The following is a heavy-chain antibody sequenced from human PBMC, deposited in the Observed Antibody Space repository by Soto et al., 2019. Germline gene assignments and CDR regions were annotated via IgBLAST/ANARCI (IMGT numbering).Heavy chain of an antibody. CDR2: ISGSGGST. Sequence: GGSLRLSCAASGFTFSRYAMNWVRQAPGKGLEWVSGISGSGGSTYYADSVKGRFTISRDNSKNTLYLQMNSLRAEDTAVYYCANLGIVAAGTMVYWGQGTLVTVSS. D-gene: IGHD6-13*01. J-gene: IGHJ4*02. CDR1: GFTFSRYA. V-gene: IGHV3-23*01. CDR3: ANLGIVAAGTMVY.